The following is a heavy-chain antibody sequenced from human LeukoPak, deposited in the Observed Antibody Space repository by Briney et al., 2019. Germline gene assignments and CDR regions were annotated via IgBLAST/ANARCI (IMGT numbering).Heavy chain of an antibody. CDR1: AFTFNGYS. V-gene: IGHV3-30*04. CDR2: ISHDGSNK. CDR3: ARVGYDYNWYDAFDI. Sequence: GGSLRLSCVVSAFTFNGYSMHWVRQAPGKGLEWVAFISHDGSNKYCADSLKGRFTISRDNSKNTLFLQMNSLRPEDTAVYYCARVGYDYNWYDAFDIWGQGTMVTVSS. J-gene: IGHJ3*02. D-gene: IGHD1-1*01.